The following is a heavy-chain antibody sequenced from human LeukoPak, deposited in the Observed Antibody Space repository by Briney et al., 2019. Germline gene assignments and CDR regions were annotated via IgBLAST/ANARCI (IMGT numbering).Heavy chain of an antibody. CDR3: TRQRRGTYYAFDW. CDR2: ITSGGAST. CDR1: GFIISDYY. J-gene: IGHJ4*02. V-gene: IGHV3-11*01. Sequence: GGSLRLSCDASGFIISDYYMSWIRQSPGKGLEWISYITSGGASTNYADSVKGRFTISRDKAKNSVALQLNSLRAEDTAVYYCTRQRRGTYYAFDWWGQGTLVTVSS. D-gene: IGHD3-16*01.